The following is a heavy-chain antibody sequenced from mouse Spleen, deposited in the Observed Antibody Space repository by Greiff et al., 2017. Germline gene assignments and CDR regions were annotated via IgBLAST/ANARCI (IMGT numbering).Heavy chain of an antibody. CDR1: GYTFTSYW. CDR2: IDPSDSYT. V-gene: IGHV1-59*01. Sequence: QVQLQQPGAELVRPGTSVKLSCKASGYTFTSYWMHWVKQRPGQGLEWIGVIDPSDSYTNYNQKFKGKATLTVDTSSSTAYMQLSSLTSEDSAVYYCARAKYGHYFDYWGQGTTLTVSS. D-gene: IGHD2-10*02. J-gene: IGHJ2*01. CDR3: ARAKYGHYFDY.